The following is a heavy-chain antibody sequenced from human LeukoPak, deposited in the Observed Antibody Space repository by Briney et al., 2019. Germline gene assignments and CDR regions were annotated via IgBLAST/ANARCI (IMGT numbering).Heavy chain of an antibody. D-gene: IGHD6-13*01. Sequence: GESLKISCKGSGYSFTSYWIGWVRQMPGKGLEWMGIIYPGDSDTRYSPSFQGQVTISADKSIGTAYLQWSSLKASDTAMYYCARLRAAAAADDNWFDPWGQGTLVTVSS. CDR3: ARLRAAAAADDNWFDP. CDR1: GYSFTSYW. J-gene: IGHJ5*02. CDR2: IYPGDSDT. V-gene: IGHV5-51*01.